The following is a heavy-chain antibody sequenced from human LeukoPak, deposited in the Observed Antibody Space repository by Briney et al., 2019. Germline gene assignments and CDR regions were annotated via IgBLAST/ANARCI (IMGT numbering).Heavy chain of an antibody. Sequence: SQTHSLTCAISGDSVSSKSAAWNWIRQSPSRGLEWLGRTYYRSKWSSGYAESVKSRITINPDTSKNQFSLQLNSVTPEDTAVYYCARSPSPYSSGWYFDYWGQGTLVTVSS. D-gene: IGHD6-19*01. J-gene: IGHJ4*02. V-gene: IGHV6-1*01. CDR1: GDSVSSKSAA. CDR2: TYYRSKWSS. CDR3: ARSPSPYSSGWYFDY.